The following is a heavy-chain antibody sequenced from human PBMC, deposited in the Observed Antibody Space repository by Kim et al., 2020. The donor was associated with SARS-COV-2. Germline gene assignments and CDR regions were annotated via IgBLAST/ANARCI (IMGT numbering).Heavy chain of an antibody. CDR3: ARDGSARGGMDV. V-gene: IGHV4-59*01. J-gene: IGHJ6*02. Sequence: NYHPGLTSRVTIAVDTSKKQFSLMLSSVTAADTGVYYCARDGSARGGMDVWGQGTTVTVSS. D-gene: IGHD6-6*01.